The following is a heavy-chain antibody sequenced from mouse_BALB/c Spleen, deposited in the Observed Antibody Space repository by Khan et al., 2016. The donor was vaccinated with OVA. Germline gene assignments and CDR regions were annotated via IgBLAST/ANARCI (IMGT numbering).Heavy chain of an antibody. J-gene: IGHJ2*01. D-gene: IGHD1-1*01. Sequence: QLEESGGGLVQPGGSRKLSCAASGFTFNSYGMHWVRQAPEKGLEWVAYISGDSNTIYYADTVKGRFTISRDNPKNTLFLQMTSLMSEDTAMYYCATSYFYGYYFDYWGPGTTLTVS. CDR2: ISGDSNTI. V-gene: IGHV5-17*02. CDR3: ATSYFYGYYFDY. CDR1: GFTFNSYG.